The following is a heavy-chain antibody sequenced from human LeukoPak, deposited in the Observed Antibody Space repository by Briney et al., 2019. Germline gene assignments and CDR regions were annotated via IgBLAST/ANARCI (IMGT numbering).Heavy chain of an antibody. D-gene: IGHD3-3*01. V-gene: IGHV4-59*08. J-gene: IGHJ4*02. CDR1: GGSVSSYY. CDR3: ASGTSTYYELYF. CDR2: ISDTGYT. Sequence: SETLSLTCTVSGGSVSSYYWSWVRQPPGKRLEWIGYISDTGYTNYNPSLKSRVAISVDTSKRQFSLRLMSVTAADTAVYYCASGTSTYYELYFWGQGTLVTVSS.